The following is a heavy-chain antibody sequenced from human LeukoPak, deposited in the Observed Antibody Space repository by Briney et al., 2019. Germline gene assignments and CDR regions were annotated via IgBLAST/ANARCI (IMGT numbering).Heavy chain of an antibody. CDR2: IRSKANNYAT. CDR3: ARSRDIVVVPAAYGAGGWFDP. J-gene: IGHJ5*02. CDR1: GFTLSGSA. V-gene: IGHV3-73*01. Sequence: GGSLKLSCAASGFTLSGSAMHWVRQASGKGLEWVGRIRSKANNYATVYAASLKGRFTISRDDSKNTAYLQMNSLKTEDTAVYYCARSRDIVVVPAAYGAGGWFDPWGQGTLVTVSS. D-gene: IGHD2-2*01.